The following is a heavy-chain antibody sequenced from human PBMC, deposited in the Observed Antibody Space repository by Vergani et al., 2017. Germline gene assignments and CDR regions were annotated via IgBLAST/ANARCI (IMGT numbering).Heavy chain of an antibody. CDR1: GFTFSSYS. V-gene: IGHV3-48*01. D-gene: IGHD3-22*01. J-gene: IGHJ4*02. CDR3: ARDRYDSSGYYRDC. Sequence: EVQLVESGGGLVQPGGSLRLSCAASGFTFSSYSMNWVRQAPGKGLEWVSYISSTSSTIYYADSVKGRFTISRDNAKNSLYVQMNSLRAEATAVYYCARDRYDSSGYYRDCWGQGTLVTVSS. CDR2: ISSTSSTI.